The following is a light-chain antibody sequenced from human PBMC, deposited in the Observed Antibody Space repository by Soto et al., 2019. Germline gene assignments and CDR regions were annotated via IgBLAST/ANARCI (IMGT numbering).Light chain of an antibody. J-gene: IGKJ4*01. V-gene: IGKV3-20*01. CDR1: QSVGRRY. CDR3: QYQGT. CDR2: DTS. Sequence: IVLTQSPGTLSLSPGERATLSCRASQSVGRRYLAWYQQRPGQAPRLLIYDTSERASDIPDRFSGSGSGTDFTLTIIRLVPEDFAVYYCQYQGTFGGGTKVEIK.